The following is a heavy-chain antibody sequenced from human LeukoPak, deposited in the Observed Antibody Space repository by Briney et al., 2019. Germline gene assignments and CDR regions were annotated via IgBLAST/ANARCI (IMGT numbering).Heavy chain of an antibody. CDR2: VSSSSSTI. J-gene: IGHJ4*02. Sequence: GGSLRLSCAASGFTFSSYSMNWVRQAPGKGLEWVSYVSSSSSTIYYADSVKGRFTISRDNAKNSLYLQMNSLRAEDTAVYYCARIVGARWGYFDYWGQGTLVTVSS. CDR1: GFTFSSYS. CDR3: ARIVGARWGYFDY. V-gene: IGHV3-48*01. D-gene: IGHD1-26*01.